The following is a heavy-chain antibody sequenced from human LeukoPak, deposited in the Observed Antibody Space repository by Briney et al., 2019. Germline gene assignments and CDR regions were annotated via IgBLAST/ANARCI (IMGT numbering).Heavy chain of an antibody. CDR1: GFTFSLFG. D-gene: IGHD3-22*01. V-gene: IGHV3-48*04. Sequence: PGGSLRLSCAASGFTFSLFGMTWVRQAPGKGLEWISYISSSRRTINYADSVKGRFTISRDNAKNSLYLQMNNLRAEDTAVYYCARDGDSGGYDYGPFDNWGQGTLVTVSS. J-gene: IGHJ4*02. CDR3: ARDGDSGGYDYGPFDN. CDR2: ISSSRRTI.